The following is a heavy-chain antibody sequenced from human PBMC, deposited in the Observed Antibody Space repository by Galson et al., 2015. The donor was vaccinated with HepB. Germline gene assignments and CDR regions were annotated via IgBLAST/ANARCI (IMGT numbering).Heavy chain of an antibody. J-gene: IGHJ4*02. CDR3: ARSAGDLDY. V-gene: IGHV6-1*01. CDR2: TYYRSKWFY. D-gene: IGHD7-27*01. CDR1: GDSVSSNRAA. Sequence: CAISGDSVSSNRAAWNWIRQSPSRGPEWLGRTYYRSKWFYGYAVSVKSRITINPDTSKNQFSLHLNSVTPEDTAVYYCARSAGDLDYWGQGTLVTVSS.